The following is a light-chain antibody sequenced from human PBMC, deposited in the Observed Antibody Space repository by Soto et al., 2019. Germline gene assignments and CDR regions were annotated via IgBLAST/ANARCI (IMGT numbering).Light chain of an antibody. CDR2: DVS. CDR1: SNDVGGYNY. V-gene: IGLV2-14*01. Sequence: QSALTQPASVSGSPGQSITISCTGTSNDVGGYNYVSWHQQHPGKVPKLMIYDVSYRPSGVSNRFSGSKSGNTASLTISGLQAEDEADYYCSSYTTSSTYVFGTGTKVTVL. CDR3: SSYTTSSTYV. J-gene: IGLJ1*01.